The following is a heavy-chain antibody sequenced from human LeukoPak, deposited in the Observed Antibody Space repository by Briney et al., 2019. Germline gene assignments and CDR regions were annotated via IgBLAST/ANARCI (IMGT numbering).Heavy chain of an antibody. CDR1: GGSISSYY. CDR2: IYYSGST. J-gene: IGHJ6*02. CDR3: ARDLPTRYYYYGMDV. D-gene: IGHD5-24*01. V-gene: IGHV4-59*06. Sequence: KTSETLSLTCTVSGGSISSYYWSWIRQPAGKGLEWIGYIYYSGSTYYNPSLKSRVTISVDTSKNQFSLKLSSVTAADTAVYYCARDLPTRYYYYGMDVWGQGTMVTVSS.